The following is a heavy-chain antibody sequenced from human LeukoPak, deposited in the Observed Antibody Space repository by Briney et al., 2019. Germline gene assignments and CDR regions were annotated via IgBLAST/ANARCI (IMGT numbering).Heavy chain of an antibody. CDR3: ARDPVAYDAFDI. Sequence: SETLSLTCTVSGGSLSSGSYYWSWIRQPPGKGLEWIGYIYYGGSTNYNPSLKSRVTISVDTSKNQFSLKLSSVTAAETAVYYCARDPVAYDAFDIWGQGTMVTVSS. V-gene: IGHV4-61*01. D-gene: IGHD2-15*01. J-gene: IGHJ3*02. CDR1: GGSLSSGSYY. CDR2: IYYGGST.